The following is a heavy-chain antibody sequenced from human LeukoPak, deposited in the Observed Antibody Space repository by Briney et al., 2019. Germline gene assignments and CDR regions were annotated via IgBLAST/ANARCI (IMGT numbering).Heavy chain of an antibody. CDR2: ISIDGNGK. Sequence: PGRSLRLSCVPSTFTFSNSVMHWVRQAPGKGVEWVSGISIDGNGKYYADSVRGRITISRDNSKNILYLEMNSLSAEDTAVYYCAKEVRTSGRAGIFGYWGQGTLVTVSS. CDR1: TFTFSNSV. D-gene: IGHD2-2*01. J-gene: IGHJ4*02. V-gene: IGHV3-30*04. CDR3: AKEVRTSGRAGIFGY.